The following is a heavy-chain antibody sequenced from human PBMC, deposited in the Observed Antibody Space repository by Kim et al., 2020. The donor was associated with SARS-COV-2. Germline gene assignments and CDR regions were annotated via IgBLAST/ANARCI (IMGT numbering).Heavy chain of an antibody. CDR3: ARDREFNGVCYTLDY. D-gene: IGHD2-8*01. CDR1: GFTFSSYA. Sequence: GGSLRLSCAASGFTFSSYAMHWVRQAPGKGLEWVAVISYDGSNKYYADSVKGRFTISRDNSKNTLYLQMNSLRAEDTAVYYCARDREFNGVCYTLDYWGQGTLVTVSS. CDR2: ISYDGSNK. V-gene: IGHV3-30*04. J-gene: IGHJ4*02.